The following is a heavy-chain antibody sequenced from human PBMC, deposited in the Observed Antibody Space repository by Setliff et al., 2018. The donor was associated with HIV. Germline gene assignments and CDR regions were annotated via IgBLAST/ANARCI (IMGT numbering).Heavy chain of an antibody. J-gene: IGHJ4*02. CDR2: IHYSGST. Sequence: SETLSLTCTVSGGSISSYYWSWIRQSPEKGLEWIGYIHYSGSTNYNPSLKSRVTISVDTSKNQFSLKLSSVTAADTAVYYCARSLVPSGYYYVRKDFDYWGQGTLVTVSS. D-gene: IGHD3-22*01. CDR3: ARSLVPSGYYYVRKDFDY. CDR1: GGSISSYY. V-gene: IGHV4-59*01.